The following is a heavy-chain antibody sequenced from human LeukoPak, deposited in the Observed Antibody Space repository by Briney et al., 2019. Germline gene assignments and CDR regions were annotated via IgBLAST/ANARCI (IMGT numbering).Heavy chain of an antibody. J-gene: IGHJ6*03. D-gene: IGHD5-12*01. CDR3: AGAVHVATIQQPYYFYMDV. V-gene: IGHV4-38-2*01. CDR2: IYHSGST. Sequence: NPSETLSLTCAVSGYSISSGYYWGWIRQPPGKGLEWIGSIYHSGSTYYNPSLKSRVTISVDTSKNQFSLKVSSVTAADTAVYYCAGAVHVATIQQPYYFYMDVWGKGTTVTVSS. CDR1: GYSISSGYY.